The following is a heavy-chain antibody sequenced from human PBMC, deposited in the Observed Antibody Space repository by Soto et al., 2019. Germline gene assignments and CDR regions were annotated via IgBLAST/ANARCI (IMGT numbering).Heavy chain of an antibody. J-gene: IGHJ4*02. V-gene: IGHV4-39*01. D-gene: IGHD3-10*01. CDR2: IYYSGST. CDR1: GGSISSSSYY. CDR3: ARQFDYYGSGRSIDY. Sequence: SETLSLTCTVSGGSISSSSYYWGWIRQPPGKGLEWIGSIYYSGSTYYNPSLKSRVTISVDTSKNQFSLKLSSVTAADTAVYYCARQFDYYGSGRSIDYWGQGTLVTVSS.